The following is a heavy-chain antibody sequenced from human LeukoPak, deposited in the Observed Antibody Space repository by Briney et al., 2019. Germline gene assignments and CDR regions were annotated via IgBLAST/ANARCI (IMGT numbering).Heavy chain of an antibody. V-gene: IGHV4-38-2*01. D-gene: IGHD3-10*01. Sequence: PSETLSLTCAVSGYSISSGYYWGWIRQPPGKGLEWIGSIYHSGSTYYNPSLKSRVTISVDTSKHQFSLKLSSVTAADTAVYYCARLGRVPGWFDPWGQGTLVTVSS. CDR2: IYHSGST. J-gene: IGHJ5*02. CDR1: GYSISSGYY. CDR3: ARLGRVPGWFDP.